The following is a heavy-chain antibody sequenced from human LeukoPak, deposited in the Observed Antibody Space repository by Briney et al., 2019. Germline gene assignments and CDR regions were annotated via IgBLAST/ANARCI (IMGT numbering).Heavy chain of an antibody. D-gene: IGHD3-22*01. Sequence: PGGSLRLSCAASGFTFSGYWMTWVRQAPGKGLEWVANIKHDGSEKYYVDSVKGRFTISRDSAKNSLYLQMNSLRAEDTAFYYCARDASGYYYTSGLIDYWGQGTLVTVSS. CDR1: GFTFSGYW. CDR3: ARDASGYYYTSGLIDY. V-gene: IGHV3-7*01. CDR2: IKHDGSEK. J-gene: IGHJ4*02.